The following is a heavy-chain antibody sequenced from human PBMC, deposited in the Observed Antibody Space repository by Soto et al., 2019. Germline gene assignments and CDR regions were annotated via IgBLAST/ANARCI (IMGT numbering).Heavy chain of an antibody. J-gene: IGHJ4*02. V-gene: IGHV1-69*01. CDR1: GGTFSNSA. D-gene: IGHD3-22*01. CDR2: IIPLFGTA. CDR3: ARDGTLYDSRGFYYLH. Sequence: QVQLVQSGAEVKKPGSSVKVSCKASGGTFSNSALSWVRQAPGQGLEWMGGIIPLFGTANYAQKFQGRGTVTADESTSTAYMELSSLRFEDTAVYYCARDGTLYDSRGFYYLHWGQGTPVTVSS.